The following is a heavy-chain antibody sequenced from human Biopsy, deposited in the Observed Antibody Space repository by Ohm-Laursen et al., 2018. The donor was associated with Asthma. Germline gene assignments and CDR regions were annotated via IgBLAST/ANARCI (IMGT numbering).Heavy chain of an antibody. V-gene: IGHV1-69*05. J-gene: IGHJ3*02. CDR3: ARTYYDFLTGQVNDAFAM. D-gene: IGHD3-9*01. CDR2: IIPIFDTP. Sequence: SVKVSCKASGTTFSSYSFSWVRQAPGQGLEWVGGIIPIFDTPNYAQKFQGRVTISRDTSASTAYMDLSSLRSEDTAVYYCARTYYDFLTGQVNDAFAMWGQGTMVTVSS. CDR1: GTTFSSYS.